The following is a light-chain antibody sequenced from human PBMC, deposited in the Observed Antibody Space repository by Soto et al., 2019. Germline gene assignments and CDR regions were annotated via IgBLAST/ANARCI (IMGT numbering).Light chain of an antibody. CDR1: SRDIGAYNY. CDR3: TSWTTSTTMI. Sequence: QSALTQPASVSGSPGQSITISCTGTSRDIGAYNYVSWYQQPPGKAPKLMIYDVNIRPSGVSNRFSGSKSGNTASLTISGLQPEDEADYYCTSWTTSTTMIFGGGTKLTVL. CDR2: DVN. J-gene: IGLJ2*01. V-gene: IGLV2-14*03.